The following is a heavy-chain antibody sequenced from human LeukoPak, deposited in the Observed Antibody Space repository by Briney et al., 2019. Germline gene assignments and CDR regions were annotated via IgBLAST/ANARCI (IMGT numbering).Heavy chain of an antibody. J-gene: IGHJ4*02. CDR1: GGSISSYY. Sequence: SETLSLTCTVSGGSISSYYWSWIRQPPGKGLEWIGYIYYSGSTNYNPSLKSRVTISVDTSKNQFSLKLSSVTAAGTAVYYCARQSAAAGDFDYWGQGTLVTVSS. V-gene: IGHV4-59*08. D-gene: IGHD6-13*01. CDR2: IYYSGST. CDR3: ARQSAAAGDFDY.